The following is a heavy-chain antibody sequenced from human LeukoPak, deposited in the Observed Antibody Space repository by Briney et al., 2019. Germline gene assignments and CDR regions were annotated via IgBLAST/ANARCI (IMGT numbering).Heavy chain of an antibody. CDR2: MNPNSGNT. J-gene: IGHJ6*03. Sequence: ASVKVSCKASGYTFTSYDINWVRQATGQGLEWMGWMNPNSGNTGYAQKFQRRVTMTRNTSISTAYMELSSLRSEDTAVYYCARIVTGDRKPPRRYYYYYMDVWGKGTTVTVSS. D-gene: IGHD4-17*01. CDR1: GYTFTSYD. V-gene: IGHV1-8*01. CDR3: ARIVTGDRKPPRRYYYYYMDV.